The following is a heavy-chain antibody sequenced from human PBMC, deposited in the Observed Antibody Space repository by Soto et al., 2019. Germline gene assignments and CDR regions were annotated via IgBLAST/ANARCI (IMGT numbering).Heavy chain of an antibody. J-gene: IGHJ1*01. V-gene: IGHV3-21*06. CDR2: ISSSSSHT. D-gene: IGHD3-22*01. CDR3: ARGGYGPSGYL. CDR1: RFTFSNYS. Sequence: GGSLRLSCTASRFTFSNYSMNWVRQAPGKGLEWVSSISSSSSHTYYADSVKGRFTISRDNARSSLYLQMDSLRVDDTAVYYCARGGYGPSGYLWGQGTLVTVS.